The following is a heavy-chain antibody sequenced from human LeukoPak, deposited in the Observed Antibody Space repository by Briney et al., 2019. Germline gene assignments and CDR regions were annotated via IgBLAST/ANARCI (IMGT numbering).Heavy chain of an antibody. J-gene: IGHJ4*02. V-gene: IGHV3-74*01. D-gene: IGHD2-2*01. CDR1: GFTFSSYW. CDR2: INSDGSST. CDR3: AIGMPAAMV. Sequence: GGSLRLSCVASGFTFSSYWMHWVRQAPGKGLVWVSRINSDGSSTSYADSVKGRFTIPRDNAKNTLYLQMNSLRAEDTAVYYCAIGMPAAMVWGQGTLVTVSS.